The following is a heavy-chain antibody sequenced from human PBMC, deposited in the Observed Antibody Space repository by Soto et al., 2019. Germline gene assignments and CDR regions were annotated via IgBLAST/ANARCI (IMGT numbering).Heavy chain of an antibody. J-gene: IGHJ6*03. V-gene: IGHV3-23*01. CDR1: GFTFSSYA. CDR3: AKEYSSSSPYYYYYYMDV. D-gene: IGHD6-6*01. Sequence: GGSLRLSCAASGFTFSSYAMSWVRQAPGKGLEWVSAISGSGGSTYYADSVKGRFTISRDNSKNTLYLQMNSLRAEDTAVYYFAKEYSSSSPYYYYYYMDVWGKGTTVTVSS. CDR2: ISGSGGST.